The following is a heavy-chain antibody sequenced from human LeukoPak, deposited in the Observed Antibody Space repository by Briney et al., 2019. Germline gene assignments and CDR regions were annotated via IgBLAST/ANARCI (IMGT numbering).Heavy chain of an antibody. J-gene: IGHJ4*02. CDR3: ARHNFQWELLPNYYFDY. Sequence: KIGESLKISCKGSGYSFTSYWIGWVRQMPGKGLEWMGIIYPGDSDTRYSPSFQGQVTISADKSISTAYLQWSSLKASDTAMYYCARHNFQWELLPNYYFDYWGQGTLVTVSS. D-gene: IGHD1-26*01. CDR1: GYSFTSYW. CDR2: IYPGDSDT. V-gene: IGHV5-51*01.